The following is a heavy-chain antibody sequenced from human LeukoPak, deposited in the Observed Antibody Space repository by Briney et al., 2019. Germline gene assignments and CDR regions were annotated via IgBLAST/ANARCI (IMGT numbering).Heavy chain of an antibody. Sequence: GGSLRLSCAASGFTFSSYAMRWVRQAPGKGLEWVAVISYDGSNKYYADSVKGRFTISRDNSKNTPYLQMNSLRAEDTAVYYCARDYYDSSGYYESDYWGQGTLVTDSS. J-gene: IGHJ4*02. CDR1: GFTFSSYA. V-gene: IGHV3-30*04. CDR3: ARDYYDSSGYYESDY. D-gene: IGHD3-22*01. CDR2: ISYDGSNK.